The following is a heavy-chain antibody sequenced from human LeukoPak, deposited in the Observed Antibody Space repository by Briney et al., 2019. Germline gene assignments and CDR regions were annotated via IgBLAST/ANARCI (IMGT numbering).Heavy chain of an antibody. CDR1: GFTFSSYS. CDR3: ARDLSGSYPDFDY. D-gene: IGHD3-10*01. V-gene: IGHV3-21*01. Sequence: PGGFLRLSCAASGFTFSSYSMNWVRQAPGKGLEWVSSISSSSSYIYYADSVKGRFTISRDNAKNSLYLQMNSLRAEDTAVYYCARDLSGSYPDFDYWGQGTLVTVSS. J-gene: IGHJ4*02. CDR2: ISSSSSYI.